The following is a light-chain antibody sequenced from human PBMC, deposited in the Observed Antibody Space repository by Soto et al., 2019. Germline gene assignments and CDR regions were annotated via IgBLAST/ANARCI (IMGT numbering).Light chain of an antibody. Sequence: DIQMTRSPSSLSASVGDRVTITCRASQSISSYLNWYQQKPGKAPKLLIYAASSLQSGVPSRFSGSGSGTDFTLTISSLQPEDFATYYCQQSYRTPRYTFGQGTKLEIK. CDR3: QQSYRTPRYT. J-gene: IGKJ2*01. CDR2: AAS. CDR1: QSISSY. V-gene: IGKV1-39*01.